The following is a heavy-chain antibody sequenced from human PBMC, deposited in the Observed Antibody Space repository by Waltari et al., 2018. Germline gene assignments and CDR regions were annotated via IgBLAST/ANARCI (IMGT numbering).Heavy chain of an antibody. CDR1: GFTFSAYY. Sequence: QVQLVESGGGLVKPGGSLRRSCADSGFTFSAYYMSWIRQAPGKGLEWVSYISSSVSPIFYADSVKGRFTISRDNAKNSLYLQMNSLRAEDTAVYYCAKDGMTGTIDYWGQGILVTVSS. D-gene: IGHD1-7*01. CDR2: ISSSVSPI. CDR3: AKDGMTGTIDY. V-gene: IGHV3-11*04. J-gene: IGHJ4*02.